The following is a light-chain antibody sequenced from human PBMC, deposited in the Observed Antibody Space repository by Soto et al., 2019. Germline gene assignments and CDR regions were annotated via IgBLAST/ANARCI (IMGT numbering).Light chain of an antibody. CDR1: QSLSSIN. CDR2: DAS. CDR3: KQYGSSRWT. V-gene: IGKV3-20*01. J-gene: IGKJ1*01. Sequence: EIVLTQSPATLSLSPGERATLSCRASQSLSSINLAWFQQKPGQAHRLLIYDASNRATGIPDRFSGSGSGTDFTLTIRRLEPEDFAVYYCKQYGSSRWTFGQGTKVDIK.